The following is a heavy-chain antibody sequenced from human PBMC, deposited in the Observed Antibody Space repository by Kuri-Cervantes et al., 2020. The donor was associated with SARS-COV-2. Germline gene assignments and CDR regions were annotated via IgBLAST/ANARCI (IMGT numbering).Heavy chain of an antibody. V-gene: IGHV1-2*04. D-gene: IGHD5-18*01. Sequence: ASVKVSCKASGYTFTGYYMHWVRQAPGQGLEWMGWINPNSGGTNYAQKFQGWVTMTRDTSISTAYMELSRLRSDDTAVYYCARGLDTAMAYYFDYWGQGTLVPSPQ. CDR3: ARGLDTAMAYYFDY. J-gene: IGHJ4*02. CDR1: GYTFTGYY. CDR2: INPNSGGT.